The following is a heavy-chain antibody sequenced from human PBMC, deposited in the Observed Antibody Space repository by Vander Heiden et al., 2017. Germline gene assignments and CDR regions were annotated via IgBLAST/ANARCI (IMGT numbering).Heavy chain of an antibody. J-gene: IGHJ1*01. CDR1: GGSFSGSY. V-gene: IGHV4-34*01. CDR3: ARYRDYYDSSGYYLGFQH. Sequence: QVQLQQWGAGLLKPSATLSLTCAVYGGSFSGSYWSWIRQPPGKGLEWIGEINHSGSTNYNPSLKSRVTISVDTSKNQFSLKLSSVTAADTAVYYCARYRDYYDSSGYYLGFQHWGQGTLVTVSS. D-gene: IGHD3-22*01. CDR2: INHSGST.